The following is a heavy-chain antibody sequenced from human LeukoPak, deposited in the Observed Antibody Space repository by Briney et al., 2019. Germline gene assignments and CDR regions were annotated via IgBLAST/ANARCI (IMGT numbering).Heavy chain of an antibody. J-gene: IGHJ4*02. Sequence: GGSLRLSCAASGFTFSSYDMNWVRQAPGKGMEWVANIKQDGSEKYYVDSVKGRFTISRDNAKNSLYLQMNSLRAEDTAVYYCARGPIIAIAVADYWGQGTLVTVSS. D-gene: IGHD6-19*01. CDR1: GFTFSSYD. V-gene: IGHV3-7*01. CDR3: ARGPIIAIAVADY. CDR2: IKQDGSEK.